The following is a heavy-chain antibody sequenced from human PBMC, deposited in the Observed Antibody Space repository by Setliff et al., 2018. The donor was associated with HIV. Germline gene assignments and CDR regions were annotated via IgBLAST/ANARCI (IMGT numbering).Heavy chain of an antibody. CDR2: VAYSGDT. CDR3: TRGPGGTVPKPLEAFDV. V-gene: IGHV4-59*11. D-gene: IGHD1-7*01. CDR1: GATIHYHY. J-gene: IGHJ3*01. Sequence: SEPLSLTCSISGATIHYHYWSWIRQPPGKGLEWIGYVAYSGDTEYNPSLQRRATISRDPSKSQVPLNLNSATAADTAVYYCTRGPGGTVPKPLEAFDVWGRGAVVTVSS.